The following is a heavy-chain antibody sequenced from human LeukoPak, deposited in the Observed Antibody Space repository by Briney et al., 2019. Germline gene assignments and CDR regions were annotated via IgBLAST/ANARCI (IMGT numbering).Heavy chain of an antibody. CDR3: ARHGHYYDSSGYTEIDY. CDR2: IYYSGST. V-gene: IGHV4-59*08. D-gene: IGHD3-22*01. Sequence: SETLSLTCAAYGGSFSGYYWSWIRQPPGKGLEWIGYIYYSGSTNYNPSLKSRVTISVDTSKNQFSLKLSSVTAADTAVYYCARHGHYYDSSGYTEIDYWGQGTLVTVSS. J-gene: IGHJ4*02. CDR1: GGSFSGYY.